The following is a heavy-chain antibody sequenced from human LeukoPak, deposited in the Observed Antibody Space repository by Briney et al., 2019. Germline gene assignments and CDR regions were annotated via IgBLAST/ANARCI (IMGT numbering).Heavy chain of an antibody. J-gene: IGHJ4*02. Sequence: SETLSLTCAVSGYSISSGYSWGWIRQPPGKGLEWIGYIYHSGSTYYNPSLKSRVTISVDTSKNQFSLKLSSVTAADTAVYYCAQTNYYGSGNYAKFDYWGQGTLVTVSS. CDR1: GYSISSGYS. D-gene: IGHD3-10*01. CDR3: AQTNYYGSGNYAKFDY. V-gene: IGHV4-38-2*01. CDR2: IYHSGST.